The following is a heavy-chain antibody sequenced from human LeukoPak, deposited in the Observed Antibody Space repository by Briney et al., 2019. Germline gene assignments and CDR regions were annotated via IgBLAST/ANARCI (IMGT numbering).Heavy chain of an antibody. Sequence: PGGSLRLSCAASGFTFSSYAMSWVRQAPGKGLEWVSAISGSGGSTYYADSVKGRFTISRDNSKNTLYLQMDSLRAEDTAVYYCAKTRIVATLFDYWGQGTLVTVSS. CDR3: AKTRIVATLFDY. CDR2: ISGSGGST. V-gene: IGHV3-23*01. CDR1: GFTFSSYA. J-gene: IGHJ4*02. D-gene: IGHD5-12*01.